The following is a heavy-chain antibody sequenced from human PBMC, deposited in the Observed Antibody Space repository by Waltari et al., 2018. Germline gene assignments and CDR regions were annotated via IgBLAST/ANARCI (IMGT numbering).Heavy chain of an antibody. V-gene: IGHV3-23*01. CDR3: AKGGTAMVPFDY. CDR1: GFTFSSYA. CDR2: ISGSGGST. J-gene: IGHJ4*02. Sequence: EVQLLESVGGLVQPGGSLSLSCAASGFTFSSYAMSWVRQAPGKGLEWVSAISGSGGSTYYADSVKGRFTISRDNSKNTLYLQMNSLRAEDTAVYYCAKGGTAMVPFDYWGQGTLVTVSS. D-gene: IGHD5-18*01.